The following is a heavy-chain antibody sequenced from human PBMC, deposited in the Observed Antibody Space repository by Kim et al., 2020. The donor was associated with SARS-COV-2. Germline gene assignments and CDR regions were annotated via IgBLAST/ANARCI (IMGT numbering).Heavy chain of an antibody. CDR3: AKMGAGRYLKWVDS. D-gene: IGHD3-10*01. CDR2: ISGSDGST. CDR1: GFTFSTYA. J-gene: IGHJ5*02. Sequence: GGSLRLSCAASGFTFSTYAMSWVRRAPGKGLEWVSGISGSDGSTKYADSVRGRFTISRDNSKNMLYLQMKSMRTEDTAVYYCAKMGAGRYLKWVDSWGQG. V-gene: IGHV3-23*01.